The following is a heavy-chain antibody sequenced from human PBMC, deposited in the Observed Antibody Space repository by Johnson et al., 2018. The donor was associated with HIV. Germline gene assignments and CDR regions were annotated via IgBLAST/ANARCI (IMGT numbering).Heavy chain of an antibody. CDR3: ARVQFDAFDI. CDR1: GFTFSSYA. J-gene: IGHJ3*02. CDR2: MSYDGSNK. Sequence: QVQLVESGGGLVKPGGSLILSCAASGFTFSSYAMHWVRQAPGKGLEWVAIMSYDGSNKYYVDSVKGRFTISRDNAKNSLYLQMNSLRAEDTAVYYCARVQFDAFDIWGQGTMVTVSS. V-gene: IGHV3-30-3*01.